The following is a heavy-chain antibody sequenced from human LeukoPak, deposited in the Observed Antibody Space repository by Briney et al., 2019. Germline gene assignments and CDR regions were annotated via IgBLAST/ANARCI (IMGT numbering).Heavy chain of an antibody. CDR3: AKDSTSRYSSSCEFDY. CDR1: GGSISSYY. D-gene: IGHD6-13*01. J-gene: IGHJ4*02. V-gene: IGHV4-59*01. Sequence: SETLSLTCTVSGGSISSYYWSWIRQPPGKGLEWIGYIYYSGSTNYNPSLKSRVTISVDTSKNQFSLKLSSVTAADTAVYYCAKDSTSRYSSSCEFDYWGQGTLVTVSS. CDR2: IYYSGST.